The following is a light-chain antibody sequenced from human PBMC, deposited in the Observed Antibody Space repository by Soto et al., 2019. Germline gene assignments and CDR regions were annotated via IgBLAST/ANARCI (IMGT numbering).Light chain of an antibody. V-gene: IGLV2-14*01. CDR2: EVT. CDR1: SGDIGSYNR. CDR3: SSYTNINTRACV. J-gene: IGLJ1*01. Sequence: ALTQPASVSGSPGQSITISCTGTSGDIGSYNRVSWYQQHPGKAPKLIIYEVTDRPSGVSNRFSGSKSGNTASLTISGLQAEDEAEYYCSSYTNINTRACVFGTGTKVTLL.